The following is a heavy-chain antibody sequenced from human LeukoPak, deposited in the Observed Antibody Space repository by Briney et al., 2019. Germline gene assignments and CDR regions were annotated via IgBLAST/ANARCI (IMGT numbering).Heavy chain of an antibody. V-gene: IGHV1-18*04. D-gene: IGHD3-22*01. Sequence: GASVKVSCKASGYTFNGYYMHWVRQAPGQGLEWMGWISAYNGNTNYAQKLQGRVTMTTDTSTSTAYMELRSLRSDDTAVYYCARDRADYYDSSGTFDYWGQGTLVTVSS. CDR1: GYTFNGYY. CDR3: ARDRADYYDSSGTFDY. CDR2: ISAYNGNT. J-gene: IGHJ4*02.